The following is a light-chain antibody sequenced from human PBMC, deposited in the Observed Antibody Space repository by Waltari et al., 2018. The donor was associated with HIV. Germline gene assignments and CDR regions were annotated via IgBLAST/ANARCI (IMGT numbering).Light chain of an antibody. J-gene: IGKJ1*01. V-gene: IGKV4-1*01. Sequence: DIVMTQSPDSLAVSLGERATINCKSSQSGLYRSNNKNYLAWYQQKPGQPPKLLIYWASTRESGVPDRFSGSGSGTDFTLTISSLQAEDVAVYYCQQYYSTPRTFGQGTKVEIK. CDR2: WAS. CDR1: QSGLYRSNNKNY. CDR3: QQYYSTPRT.